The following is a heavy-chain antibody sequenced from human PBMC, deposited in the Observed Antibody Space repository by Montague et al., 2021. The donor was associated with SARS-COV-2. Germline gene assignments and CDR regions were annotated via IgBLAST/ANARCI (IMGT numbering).Heavy chain of an antibody. CDR2: IYHIGTT. D-gene: IGHD3-22*01. CDR1: GGSINSFY. Sequence: SETLSLTCIVSGGSINSFYWGWIRQPPGKGLEWIGYIYHIGTTHYSPSLKSRVTISFDTSKNQFSLTLNSVTAADTAVYYCARPSVVSRTYYYYGIDVWGQGTPVTVSS. CDR3: ARPSVVSRTYYYYGIDV. V-gene: IGHV4-59*01. J-gene: IGHJ6*02.